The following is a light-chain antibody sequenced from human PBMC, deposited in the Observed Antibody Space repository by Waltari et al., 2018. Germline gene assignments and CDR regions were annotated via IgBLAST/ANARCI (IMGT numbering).Light chain of an antibody. CDR2: EGT. Sequence: QSALTQPASVSGSPGPSLTISCPGTSRAVGHSNLSSWYQQHPGKAPQLMIYEGTKRPSGVSNRFAGSKSGNTASLTISGLQAEDEAHYYCCSYAGGRPHVVFGGGTQLTVL. CDR3: CSYAGGRPHVV. CDR1: SRAVGHSNL. J-gene: IGLJ2*01. V-gene: IGLV2-23*01.